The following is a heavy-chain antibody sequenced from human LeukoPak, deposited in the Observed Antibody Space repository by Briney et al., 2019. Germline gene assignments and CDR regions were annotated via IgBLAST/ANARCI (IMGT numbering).Heavy chain of an antibody. D-gene: IGHD1-26*01. CDR3: ATGGFRWTSYSGSYRVDY. J-gene: IGHJ4*02. V-gene: IGHV1-24*01. Sequence: GASVKVSCKVSGYTLTELSMHWVRQAPGKGLEWMGGFDPEDGETIYAQKFQGRVTMTEDTSTDTAYMELSSLRSEDTAVYYCATGGFRWTSYSGSYRVDYWGQGTLVTVSS. CDR2: FDPEDGET. CDR1: GYTLTELS.